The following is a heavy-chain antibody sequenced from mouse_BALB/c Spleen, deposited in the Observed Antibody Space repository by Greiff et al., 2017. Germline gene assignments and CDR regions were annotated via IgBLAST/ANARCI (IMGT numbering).Heavy chain of an antibody. CDR1: GFTFSSYG. CDR2: ISSGGSYT. CDR3: ARHLYGNSFAY. Sequence: DVMLVESGGDLVKPGGSLKLSCAASGFTFSSYGMSWVRQTPDKRLEWVATISSGGSYTYYPDSVKGRFTISRDNAKNTLYLQMSSLKSEDTAMYYCARHLYGNSFAYWGQGTLVTVSA. V-gene: IGHV5-6*02. D-gene: IGHD2-1*01. J-gene: IGHJ3*01.